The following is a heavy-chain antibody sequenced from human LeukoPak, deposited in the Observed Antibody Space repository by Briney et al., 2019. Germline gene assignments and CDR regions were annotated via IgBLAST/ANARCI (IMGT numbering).Heavy chain of an antibody. J-gene: IGHJ3*02. CDR1: GFTFDNYG. Sequence: GGSLRLSCAASGFTFDNYGMSWARQVPGKGLEWVSSINGNGGSTAYADSVKGRFTISRDNVKNSLYLQMNSLRAEDTAVYYCARVYLGAFDIWGQGTMVTVSS. D-gene: IGHD5/OR15-5a*01. CDR2: INGNGGST. CDR3: ARVYLGAFDI. V-gene: IGHV3-20*04.